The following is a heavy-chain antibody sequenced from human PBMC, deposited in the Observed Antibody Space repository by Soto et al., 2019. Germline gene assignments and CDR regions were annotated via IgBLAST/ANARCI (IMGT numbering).Heavy chain of an antibody. CDR1: GYTFTSYG. J-gene: IGHJ4*02. V-gene: IGHV1-18*01. CDR3: ARTLTEYYFDY. Sequence: GASAKVSCKASGYTFTSYGISWVRQAPGQGLEWMGWISAYNGNTNYAQKLQGRVTMTTDTSTSTAHMELRSLRSDDTAVYYCARTLTEYYFDYWGQGTLVTVSS. CDR2: ISAYNGNT.